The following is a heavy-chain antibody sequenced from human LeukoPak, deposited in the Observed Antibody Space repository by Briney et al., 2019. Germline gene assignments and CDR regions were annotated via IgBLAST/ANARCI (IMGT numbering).Heavy chain of an antibody. CDR2: IWYDGSNK. Sequence: PGGSLRLSCAAPGFTFSSYGMHWVRQAPGKGLEWVAVIWYDGSNKYYADSVKGRFTISRDNSKNTLYLQMNSPRAEDTAVYYCAREERGYFQHWGQGTLVTVSS. CDR1: GFTFSSYG. J-gene: IGHJ1*01. D-gene: IGHD1-1*01. CDR3: AREERGYFQH. V-gene: IGHV3-33*01.